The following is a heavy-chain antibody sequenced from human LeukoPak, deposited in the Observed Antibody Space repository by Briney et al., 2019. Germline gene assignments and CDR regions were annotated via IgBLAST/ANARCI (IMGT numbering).Heavy chain of an antibody. J-gene: IGHJ4*02. D-gene: IGHD3-9*01. CDR1: GGSISSSSYY. CDR3: ARTLYDILTGYIFDY. V-gene: IGHV4-39*01. Sequence: SETLSLTCTVSGGSISSSSYYWGWIRQPPGKGLEWIGSIYYSGSTYYNPSLKSRVTISVDTPKNQFSLKLSSVTAADTAVYYCARTLYDILTGYIFDYWGQGTLVTVSS. CDR2: IYYSGST.